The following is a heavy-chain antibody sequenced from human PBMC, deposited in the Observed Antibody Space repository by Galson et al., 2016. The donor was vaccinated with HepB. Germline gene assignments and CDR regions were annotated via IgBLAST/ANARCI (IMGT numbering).Heavy chain of an antibody. Sequence: SVKVSCKASGGTFTTYPITWVRQAPGQGPECLGRIIPLLGIPKYAQKFQGRLTITADKSTSTTYMELTSLRSEDTAVYYCARPSSGWANGAFDIWGQGTMVTVSS. CDR3: ARPSSGWANGAFDI. J-gene: IGHJ3*02. CDR1: GGTFTTYP. D-gene: IGHD6-19*01. V-gene: IGHV1-69*02. CDR2: IIPLLGIP.